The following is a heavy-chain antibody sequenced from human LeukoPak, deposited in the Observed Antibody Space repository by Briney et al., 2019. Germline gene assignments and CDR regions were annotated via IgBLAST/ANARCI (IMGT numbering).Heavy chain of an antibody. CDR1: GFPFSNYW. D-gene: IGHD1-14*01. CDR3: ARYHTGGF. Sequence: GGPVRLFCEACGFPFSNYWIHWVRHAAGRGLEWVSRISQDGSDTIYADSVKGRLTVSRDNAKNTVFLQLSSLKAEDTAVYYCARYHTGGFWGQGRLVTVSS. J-gene: IGHJ4*02. CDR2: ISQDGSDT. V-gene: IGHV3-74*01.